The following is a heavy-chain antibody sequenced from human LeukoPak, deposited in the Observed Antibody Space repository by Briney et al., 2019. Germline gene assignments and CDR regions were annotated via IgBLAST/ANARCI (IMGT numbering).Heavy chain of an antibody. CDR1: GYTFTGYY. D-gene: IGHD3-10*01. Sequence: ASVKVSCKASGYTFTGYYMHWLRQAPGQGLEWIGWINPNSGGTNYAQKFQGRVTITRDTSISTAYMELSRLRSDDTAVYYCARGLRYGSGNVNYWGQGTLVTVSS. CDR2: INPNSGGT. V-gene: IGHV1-2*02. J-gene: IGHJ4*02. CDR3: ARGLRYGSGNVNY.